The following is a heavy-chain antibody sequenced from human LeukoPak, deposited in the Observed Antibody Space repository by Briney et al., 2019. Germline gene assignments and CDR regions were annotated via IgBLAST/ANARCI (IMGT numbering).Heavy chain of an antibody. CDR1: GYSISNGYF. V-gene: IGHV4-38-2*02. J-gene: IGHJ4*02. CDR2: IYHAGNT. Sequence: SETLSLTCTVSGYSISNGYFWGWIRQPPGKGLEWIASIYHAGNTYYNPSLKSRVTISVDTSKNQFSLKLSSVTAADTAVYYCARDGYSSSWYGIDYWGQGTLVTVSS. CDR3: ARDGYSSSWYGIDY. D-gene: IGHD6-13*01.